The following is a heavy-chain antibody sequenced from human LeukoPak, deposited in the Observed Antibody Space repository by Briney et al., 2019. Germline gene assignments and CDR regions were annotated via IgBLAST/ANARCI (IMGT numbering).Heavy chain of an antibody. CDR2: INPSGGST. D-gene: IGHD6-19*01. CDR1: GYTFTSYY. V-gene: IGHV1-46*01. Sequence: ASVKVSCKASGYTFTSYYMHWVRQAPGQGLEWMGIINPSGGSTSYAQKFQGRVTMTGDTSTSTVYMELSSLRSEDTAVYYCARAGTRGSSGWPISDDAFDIWGRGTMVTVSS. J-gene: IGHJ3*02. CDR3: ARAGTRGSSGWPISDDAFDI.